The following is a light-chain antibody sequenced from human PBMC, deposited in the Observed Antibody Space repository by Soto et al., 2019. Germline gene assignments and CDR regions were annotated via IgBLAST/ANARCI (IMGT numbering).Light chain of an antibody. V-gene: IGKV3-15*01. J-gene: IGKJ5*01. CDR1: QSVSSN. CDR2: GAS. Sequence: EIVVTQSPATLSVSQGERATLSYTASQSVSSNLAWYQQKPGQAPRLLIYGASTRATGIPARFSGSGSGTEFTLTISSLQSEDFAVYYCQQYNNWPPITFGQGTRLEIK. CDR3: QQYNNWPPIT.